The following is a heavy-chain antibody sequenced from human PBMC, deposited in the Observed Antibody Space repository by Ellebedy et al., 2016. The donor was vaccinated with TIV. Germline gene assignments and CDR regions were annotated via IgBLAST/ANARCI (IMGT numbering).Heavy chain of an antibody. D-gene: IGHD5-12*01. J-gene: IGHJ4*02. CDR2: LNYGGEI. V-gene: IGHV4-39*06. CDR3: SSHRGFYSGWSFDY. CDR1: GDSISSTNYF. Sequence: MPSETLSLTCIVSGDSISSTNYFWGWIRQPPGKGLEWIGSLNYGGEIYFDPSLKIRVTMSLDTSKNQFPLKVNSVTAADTAIYYCSSHRGFYSGWSFDYWGQGTLITVSS.